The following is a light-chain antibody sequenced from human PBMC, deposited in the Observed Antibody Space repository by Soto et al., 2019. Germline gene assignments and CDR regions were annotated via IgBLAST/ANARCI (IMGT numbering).Light chain of an antibody. CDR3: QHYNSYSEA. Sequence: DSQMTQSPSTLSVSVGDRVPITCRASQTISSWLAWYQQKPGKAPKLLIYKASTLKSGVPSRFSGSGSGTEFTLTISSLQPDEFATYYCQHYNSYSEAFGQGTKV. CDR1: QTISSW. J-gene: IGKJ1*01. CDR2: KAS. V-gene: IGKV1-5*03.